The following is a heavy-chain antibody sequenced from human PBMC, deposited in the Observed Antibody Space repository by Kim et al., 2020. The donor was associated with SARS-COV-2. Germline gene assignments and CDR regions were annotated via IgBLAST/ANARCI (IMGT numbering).Heavy chain of an antibody. J-gene: IGHJ4*02. V-gene: IGHV7-4-1*02. Sequence: ASVKVSCKASGYTFTTYALNWVRQAPGQGLEWMGWINTSTGNPTYAHGFTGRFVFSLDTSVSTAYLQISSLKAEDTAVFYCARRGKTARPPYYFDYWGQG. CDR2: INTSTGNP. CDR3: ARRGKTARPPYYFDY. D-gene: IGHD6-6*01. CDR1: GYTFTTYA.